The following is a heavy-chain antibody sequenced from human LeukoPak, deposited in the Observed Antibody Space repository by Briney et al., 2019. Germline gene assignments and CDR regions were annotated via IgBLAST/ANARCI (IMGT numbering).Heavy chain of an antibody. CDR2: IYHSEGT. CDR1: GDSINSRSYS. J-gene: IGHJ4*02. CDR3: ARPLDSSNNYFDY. D-gene: IGHD6-13*01. V-gene: IGHV4-39*01. Sequence: SETLSLTCTVSGDSINSRSYSWGWIRQPPGEGLEWIGSIYHSEGTYYNPSLKSRVTISVDTSRSQFSLRLSSVTAADTAVYYCARPLDSSNNYFDYWGQGTPVTVSA.